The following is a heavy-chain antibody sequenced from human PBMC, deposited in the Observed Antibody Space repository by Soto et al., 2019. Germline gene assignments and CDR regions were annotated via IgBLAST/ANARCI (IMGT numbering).Heavy chain of an antibody. V-gene: IGHV4-30-4*01. Sequence: SETLSLTCTVSGGSISSGDYYWSWIRQPPGKGLEWIGYSYYSGSTYYNPSLKSRVTISVDTSKNQFSLKLSSVTAADTAVYYCASEYVWGSYRPYYFDYWGQGTLVTVSS. CDR1: GGSISSGDYY. CDR2: SYYSGST. D-gene: IGHD3-16*02. CDR3: ASEYVWGSYRPYYFDY. J-gene: IGHJ4*02.